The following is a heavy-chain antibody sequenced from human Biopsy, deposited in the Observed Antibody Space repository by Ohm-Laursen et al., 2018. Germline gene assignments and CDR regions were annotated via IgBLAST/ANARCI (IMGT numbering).Heavy chain of an antibody. CDR1: GVSINGGRYY. V-gene: IGHV4-31*03. J-gene: IGHJ4*02. CDR2: IFYSANT. Sequence: PSETLSLTCTVSGVSINGGRYYWNWIRHHPGKGLEWIGNIFYSANTYYNPSLKSRVTISVDTSKNQFSLKLSSATAADTAVYYCARLGSGDYFPTFFDFWGQGALVTVSS. D-gene: IGHD5-12*01. CDR3: ARLGSGDYFPTFFDF.